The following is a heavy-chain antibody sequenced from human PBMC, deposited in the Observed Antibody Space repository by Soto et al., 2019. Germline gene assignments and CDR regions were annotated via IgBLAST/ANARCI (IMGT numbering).Heavy chain of an antibody. Sequence: GGSLRLSCAASGFTFSSYGRHWVRQAPGKGLEWVAVIWYDGSNKYYADSVKGRFTISRDNSKNTLYLQMNSLRAEDTAVYYCARNLAGPPVPFDPWGQGTLVTVS. V-gene: IGHV3-33*01. CDR3: ARNLAGPPVPFDP. D-gene: IGHD6-13*01. J-gene: IGHJ5*02. CDR2: IWYDGSNK. CDR1: GFTFSSYG.